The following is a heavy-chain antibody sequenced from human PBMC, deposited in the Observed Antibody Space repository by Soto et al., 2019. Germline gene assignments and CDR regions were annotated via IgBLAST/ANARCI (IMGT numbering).Heavy chain of an antibody. J-gene: IGHJ4*02. D-gene: IGHD1-7*01. CDR2: ISAYSGNT. Sequence: QVQLVQSGAEVKKPGASVKVSCKASGYTFTNYGISWVRQAPGQGLDWMGWISAYSGNTNYAQDLQDRVTMTTDTSTNTAYMELRSLISDDTAVYYCARSGQNWNYILDYWGQGTLVTVSS. CDR3: ARSGQNWNYILDY. CDR1: GYTFTNYG. V-gene: IGHV1-18*01.